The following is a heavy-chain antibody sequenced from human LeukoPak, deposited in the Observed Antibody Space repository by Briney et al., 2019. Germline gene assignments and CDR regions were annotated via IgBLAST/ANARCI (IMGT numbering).Heavy chain of an antibody. V-gene: IGHV3-7*01. CDR2: IKGDGSEK. J-gene: IGHJ5*02. D-gene: IGHD2-8*02. Sequence: PGGSLRLSCAGSGFTFSSYSMNWVRQAPGKGLEWVANIKGDGSEKYYVDSVKGRFSISRDNAKNSLYLQMNSLRAEDTAAYYCAIYCAEDSCHSNGGLDPWGQGTLVTVSS. CDR3: AIYCAEDSCHSNGGLDP. CDR1: GFTFSSYS.